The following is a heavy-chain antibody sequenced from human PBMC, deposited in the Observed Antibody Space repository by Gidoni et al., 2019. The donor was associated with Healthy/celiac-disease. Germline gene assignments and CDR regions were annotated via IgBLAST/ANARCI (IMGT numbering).Heavy chain of an antibody. CDR3: AMVFDVVVTAMDV. V-gene: IGHV1-2*06. D-gene: IGHD2-21*02. J-gene: IGHJ6*02. CDR2: INPNSGGT. Sequence: QVQLVQSGAEVKKSGASVTVSCKASGYTFTGYYMHWVRQAPGQGLEWMGRINPNSGGTNYAQKFQGRVTMTRDTSISTAYMELSRLRSDDTAVYYCAMVFDVVVTAMDVWGQGTTVTVSS. CDR1: GYTFTGYY.